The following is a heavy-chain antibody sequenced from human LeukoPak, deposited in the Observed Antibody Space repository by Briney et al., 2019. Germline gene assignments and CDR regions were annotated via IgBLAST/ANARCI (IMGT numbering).Heavy chain of an antibody. CDR3: ARVWVDWFDP. Sequence: GESLKISCQGSGYSFTGYWIGWVRQMPGTDLEWMGIIYPGDSDTRYSPSFQGQVTISVDKSISTAYLQWSSLKASDTAMYYCARVWVDWFDPWGQGTLVTVSS. CDR2: IYPGDSDT. D-gene: IGHD3-16*01. J-gene: IGHJ5*02. CDR1: GYSFTGYW. V-gene: IGHV5-51*01.